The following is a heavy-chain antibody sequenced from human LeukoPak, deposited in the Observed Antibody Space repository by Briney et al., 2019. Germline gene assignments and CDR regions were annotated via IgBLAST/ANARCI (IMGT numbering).Heavy chain of an antibody. V-gene: IGHV1-2*02. CDR2: INPNSGGT. CDR1: GYTFTGYD. Sequence: ASVKVSCKASGYTFTGYDMHWVRQAPGQGLEWMGGINPNSGGTNYAQKFQGRVTMTRDTSISTAYMELSRLRSDDTAVYYCARDLIGSSPRYNWFDPWGQGTLVTVSS. J-gene: IGHJ5*02. D-gene: IGHD6-13*01. CDR3: ARDLIGSSPRYNWFDP.